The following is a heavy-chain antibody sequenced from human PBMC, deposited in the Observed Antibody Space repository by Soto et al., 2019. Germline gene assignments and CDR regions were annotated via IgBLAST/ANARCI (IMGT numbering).Heavy chain of an antibody. D-gene: IGHD2-21*01. CDR3: TRGGGGGLFEH. CDR2: ISPKSTYR. CDR1: GFPFSDYY. Sequence: PGGSLRLSCATSGFPFSDYYMSWIRQARGKGLEWLSRISPKSTYRNYADSVKGRFTISRDNTKSSLFLQMNSLGVEDTAVYYCTRGGGGGLFEHWGQGVLVTVSS. J-gene: IGHJ4*02. V-gene: IGHV3-11*06.